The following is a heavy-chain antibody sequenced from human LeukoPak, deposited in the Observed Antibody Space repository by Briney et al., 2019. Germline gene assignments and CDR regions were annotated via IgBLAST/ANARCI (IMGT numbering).Heavy chain of an antibody. V-gene: IGHV4-34*01. D-gene: IGHD6-13*01. J-gene: IGHJ5*02. CDR1: GGSFSGYY. CDR2: INHSGST. CDR3: ERLGIAAAGP. Sequence: PAETLSLTCAVYGGSFSGYYWSWIRQPPGKGLEWIGEINHSGSTNYNPSLKRRVTISVDTSKNQFSLKLSSVTAADTAVYYCERLGIAAAGPWAQGTLVPVSS.